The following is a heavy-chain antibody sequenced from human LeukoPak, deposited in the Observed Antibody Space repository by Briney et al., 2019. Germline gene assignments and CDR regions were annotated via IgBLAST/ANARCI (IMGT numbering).Heavy chain of an antibody. CDR2: ISLYNGNT. CDR3: ARDEQWLVDY. CDR1: GYTFTSYG. Sequence: GASVQVSCKASGYTFTSYGISWVRQAPGQGLEWMGWISLYNGNTKYAQKLQGRVTLATDTSTSTAYMELRSLRSDDTAVYYCARDEQWLVDYWGQGTLVTVSS. J-gene: IGHJ4*02. D-gene: IGHD6-19*01. V-gene: IGHV1-18*01.